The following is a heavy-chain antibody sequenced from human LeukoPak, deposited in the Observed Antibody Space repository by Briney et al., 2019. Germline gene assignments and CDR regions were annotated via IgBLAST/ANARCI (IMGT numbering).Heavy chain of an antibody. Sequence: ASVKVSCKASGYTFTSYGISWVRQAPGQGLEWMGWISAYNGNTNYAQKLQGRVTMTTDTSTSTAYTELRSLRSDDTAVYYCALTHLRYFDWLLAIDYWGQGTLVTVSS. J-gene: IGHJ4*02. CDR2: ISAYNGNT. CDR1: GYTFTSYG. D-gene: IGHD3-9*01. V-gene: IGHV1-18*04. CDR3: ALTHLRYFDWLLAIDY.